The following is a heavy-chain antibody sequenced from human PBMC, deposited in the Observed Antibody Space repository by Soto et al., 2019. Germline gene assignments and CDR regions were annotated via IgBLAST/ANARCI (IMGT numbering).Heavy chain of an antibody. J-gene: IGHJ4*02. CDR2: IGGSTSTI. D-gene: IGHD6-13*01. CDR3: ARGVAAD. V-gene: IGHV3-48*02. CDR1: GFTLSSYT. Sequence: GGSLRLSCTASGFTLSSYTVNWVRQAPGKGLEWVSNIGGSTSTINYADSVKGRFTISRDNAKNSLYLQMNSLRDEDTAVYYCARGVAADWGQGTLVTVSS.